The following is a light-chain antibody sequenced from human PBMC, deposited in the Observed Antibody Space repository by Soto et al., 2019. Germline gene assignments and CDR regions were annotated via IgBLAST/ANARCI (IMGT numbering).Light chain of an antibody. V-gene: IGLV1-40*01. CDR1: SSNIGGNT. CDR2: GNS. J-gene: IGLJ1*01. CDR3: QSYDSSLSGYV. Sequence: QSVLTQPPSASGTPGQRVTFSCSGSSSNIGGNTVSWFQHLPRTAPKLLIYGNSNRPSGVPDRFSGSKSGTSASLAITGLQAEDEADYYCQSYDSSLSGYVFGTGTKLTVL.